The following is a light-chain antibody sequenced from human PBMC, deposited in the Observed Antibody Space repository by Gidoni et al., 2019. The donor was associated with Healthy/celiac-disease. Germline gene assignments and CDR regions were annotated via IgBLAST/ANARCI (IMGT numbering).Light chain of an antibody. CDR2: DAS. V-gene: IGKV3-11*01. CDR3: QQRSNWRT. CDR1: QSVSSH. J-gene: IGKJ4*01. Sequence: EIVLTQSPATLSLSPGERATLSCRASQSVSSHLAWYQQKPGQAPRLLIYDASNRATGIPARFSGSGSGTDFTLTISSLEPEDFAVYYCQQRSNWRTFXGXTKVEIK.